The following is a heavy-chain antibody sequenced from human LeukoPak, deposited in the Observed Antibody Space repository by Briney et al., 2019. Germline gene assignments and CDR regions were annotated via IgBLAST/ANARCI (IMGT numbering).Heavy chain of an antibody. V-gene: IGHV1-69*13. CDR2: IIPIFGTA. J-gene: IGHJ6*02. CDR1: GGTFSSYA. CDR3: AREFESYYYGSGSYYYGMDV. D-gene: IGHD3-10*01. Sequence: SVKVSCKASGGTFSSYAISWVRQAPGQGLEWMGGIIPIFGTANYAQKFQGRVTITADESTSTAYMELSSLRSEDTAVYYCAREFESYYYGSGSYYYGMDVWGQGTAVTVSS.